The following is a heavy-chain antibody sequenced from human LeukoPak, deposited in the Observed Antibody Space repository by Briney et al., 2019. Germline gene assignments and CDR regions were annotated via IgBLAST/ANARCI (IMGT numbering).Heavy chain of an antibody. CDR2: IIPIFGTA. V-gene: IGHV1-69*13. Sequence: GASVKVSCKASGGTFSSYAISWVRQAPGQGLEWMGGIIPIFGTANYAQKFQGRVTITADESTSTAYMELSSLRSEDTAVYYCARDSTRHGSDDYWGQGTLVTVSS. CDR1: GGTFSSYA. D-gene: IGHD1-26*01. CDR3: ARDSTRHGSDDY. J-gene: IGHJ4*02.